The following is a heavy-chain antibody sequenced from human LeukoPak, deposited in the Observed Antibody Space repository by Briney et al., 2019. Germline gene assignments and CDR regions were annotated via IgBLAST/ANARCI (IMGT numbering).Heavy chain of an antibody. CDR2: IYTSGST. CDR1: GGSISSYY. CDR3: ARFSEYYHSSVHYLDY. J-gene: IGHJ4*02. V-gene: IGHV4-4*07. D-gene: IGHD3-22*01. Sequence: PSETLSLTCTVSGGSISSYYWSWIRQPAGKGLEWIGRIYTSGSTNYNPSPKSRVTMSVDTSKNQFSLKLSSVTAADTAVYYCARFSEYYHSSVHYLDYWGQGTLVSVSS.